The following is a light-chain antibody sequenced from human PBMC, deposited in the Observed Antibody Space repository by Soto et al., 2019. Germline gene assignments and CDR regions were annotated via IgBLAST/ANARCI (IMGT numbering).Light chain of an antibody. CDR2: SAS. CDR1: QSIGPN. V-gene: IGKV1-39*01. Sequence: DIQMTQSPSSLSASVGDRVTITCRASQSIGPNVNWYQQKLGKAPELLIYSASSLETGVPPGYSGSGSGSDFTLTINSVQAEDVATFYCQQCYAFPGTFGQGTKVQIK. CDR3: QQCYAFPGT. J-gene: IGKJ2*01.